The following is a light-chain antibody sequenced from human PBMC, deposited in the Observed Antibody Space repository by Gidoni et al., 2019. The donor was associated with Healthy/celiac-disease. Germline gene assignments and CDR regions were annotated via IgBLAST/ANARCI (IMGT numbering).Light chain of an antibody. CDR2: DAS. CDR1: QDITNY. V-gene: IGKV1-33*01. Sequence: DIQMTQSLSSLSASVGDRVTITCQAGQDITNYLNWYQQKPGKAPKHLIYDASNLETRVPSRFSRSRAGTDFTFTISSLQPEDIATYYCQQYDNLHRCSFGQGTKLEIK. CDR3: QQYDNLHRCS. J-gene: IGKJ2*04.